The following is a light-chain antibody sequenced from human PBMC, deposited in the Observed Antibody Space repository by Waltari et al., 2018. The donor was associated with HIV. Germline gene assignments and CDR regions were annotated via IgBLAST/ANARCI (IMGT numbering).Light chain of an antibody. J-gene: IGKJ2*03. CDR1: QGIGYF. CDR3: QQYDNPLYS. V-gene: IGKV1-33*01. Sequence: IQLTQSRSSLSASVGDGVTITCQASQGIGYFLNWFQQKPGQAPKLLISDASNLRSGVPSRFSGTGSGTHFTLTISGLQPEDIATYYCQQYDNPLYSFGQGTKL. CDR2: DAS.